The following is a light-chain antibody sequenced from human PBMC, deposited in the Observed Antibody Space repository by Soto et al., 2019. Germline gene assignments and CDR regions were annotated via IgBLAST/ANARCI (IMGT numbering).Light chain of an antibody. V-gene: IGLV2-8*01. CDR1: SSDVGGYNY. Sequence: QAVLTQPPSASGSPGQSVTISCTGTSSDVGGYNYVSWYQQHPGKAPKLMIYEVSKRPSGVPDRFSGSKSGNTASLTISGLQAEDEAEHYCCSYAGSYTLVFGGGTKVTVL. CDR3: CSYAGSYTLV. CDR2: EVS. J-gene: IGLJ3*02.